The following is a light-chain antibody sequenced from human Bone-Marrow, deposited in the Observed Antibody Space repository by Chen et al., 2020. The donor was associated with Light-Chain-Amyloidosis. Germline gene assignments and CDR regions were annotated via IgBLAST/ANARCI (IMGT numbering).Light chain of an antibody. CDR1: QSVDNF. CDR3: QQSSWWPPS. Sequence: EIVLTQSPATLSLSPGERATLSCRASQSVDNFLAWYQQKPGQAPRLLIYDASNRATGIPARFSGGGSVTDFTLTISSLGAEDFAVYYCQQSSWWPPSFGPGTKVEIK. V-gene: IGKV3-11*01. CDR2: DAS. J-gene: IGKJ1*01.